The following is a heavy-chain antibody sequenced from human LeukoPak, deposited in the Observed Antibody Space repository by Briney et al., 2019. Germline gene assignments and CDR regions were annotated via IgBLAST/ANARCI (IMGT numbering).Heavy chain of an antibody. V-gene: IGHV4-39*01. J-gene: IGHJ3*02. CDR3: ASSPGGWIDAFDI. CDR2: IYYSGST. Sequence: SETLSLTCTVSGGSISSSSYYWGWIRQPPGKGLEWIGSIYYSGSTYYNPSLKSRVTISVDTSKNQFSLKLSSVTAADTAVYYCASSPGGWIDAFDIWGQGTMVTVSS. D-gene: IGHD5-12*01. CDR1: GGSISSSSYY.